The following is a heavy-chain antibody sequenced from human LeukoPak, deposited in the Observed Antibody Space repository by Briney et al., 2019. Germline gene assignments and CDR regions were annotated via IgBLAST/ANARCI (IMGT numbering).Heavy chain of an antibody. J-gene: IGHJ3*02. V-gene: IGHV1-18*01. CDR2: ISAYNGNT. Sequence: GASVKVSCKASGYTFTSYGISWVRQAPGQGLEWMGWISAYNGNTNYAQKLQGRVTMTIDTSTGTAYMELRSLGSDDTAVYYCARVAVAGLNAFDIWGQGTMVTVSS. D-gene: IGHD6-19*01. CDR1: GYTFTSYG. CDR3: ARVAVAGLNAFDI.